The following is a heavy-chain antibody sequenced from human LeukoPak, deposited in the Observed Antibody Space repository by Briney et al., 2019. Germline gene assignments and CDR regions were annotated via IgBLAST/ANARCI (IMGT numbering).Heavy chain of an antibody. V-gene: IGHV3-21*01. CDR2: ISSSSSYI. Sequence: PGGSLRLFCAPSGGTFSDYYMSWVRQAPGRGLEWVSSISSSSSYIYYADSVKGRFTISRDNAKNSLYLQMNSLRAEDTAVYYCASGPPLYDSSGYGFQHWGQGTLVTVSS. CDR1: GGTFSDYY. J-gene: IGHJ1*01. D-gene: IGHD3-22*01. CDR3: ASGPPLYDSSGYGFQH.